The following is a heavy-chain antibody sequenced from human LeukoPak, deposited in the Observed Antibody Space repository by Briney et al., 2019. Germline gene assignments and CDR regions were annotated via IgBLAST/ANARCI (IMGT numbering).Heavy chain of an antibody. Sequence: SETLSLTCTVSGGSISSSSSYWGWIRQPPGKGLEWIGSIYYSGGAYYNPSLKSRVTMSVDTSKNQFSLKLSSVTAADTAVYYCARRIRNYYYVDVWGKGTTVTVSS. CDR3: ARRIRNYYYVDV. V-gene: IGHV4-39*01. J-gene: IGHJ6*03. CDR1: GGSISSSSSY. D-gene: IGHD2-15*01. CDR2: IYYSGGA.